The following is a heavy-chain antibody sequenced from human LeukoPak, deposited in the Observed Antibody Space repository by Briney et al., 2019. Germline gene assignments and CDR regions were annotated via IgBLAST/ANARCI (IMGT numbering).Heavy chain of an antibody. CDR3: ARPVHSGTSGYFDY. D-gene: IGHD1-26*01. CDR2: ISDHNGDT. CDR1: GYTFASYG. J-gene: IGHJ4*02. Sequence: ASVKVSCKASGYTFASYGISWVRQAPGQGLEWMGWISDHNGDTNYAQKFQGRVTMTRDTSTSTVYMELSSLRSEDTAVYYCARPVHSGTSGYFDYWGQGTLVTVSS. V-gene: IGHV1-18*01.